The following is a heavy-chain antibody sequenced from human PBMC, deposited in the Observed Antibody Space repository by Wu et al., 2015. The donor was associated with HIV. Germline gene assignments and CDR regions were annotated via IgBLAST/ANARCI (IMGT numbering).Heavy chain of an antibody. CDR1: GYTFSDYY. J-gene: IGHJ5*02. CDR3: AKGNYDFWAAHFADNWFDP. V-gene: IGHV1-2*02. CDR2: INPKDGAT. Sequence: VQLVQSGAEVKKPGASVKVSCKAPGYTFSDYYLHWIRQAPGQGLEWMGWINPKDGATDFARKFQGRVTMTRDTSFSTAYMNLISLTSDDTAVYYCAKGNYDFWAAHFADNWFDPWGQGTLVTVSS. D-gene: IGHD3-3*01.